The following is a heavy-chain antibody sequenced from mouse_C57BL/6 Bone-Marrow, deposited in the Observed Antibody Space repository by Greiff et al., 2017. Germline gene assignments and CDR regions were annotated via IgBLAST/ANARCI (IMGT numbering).Heavy chain of an antibody. J-gene: IGHJ4*01. CDR2: IHPNSGST. CDR3: ASGLPYYYAMDY. CDR1: GYTFTSYW. Sequence: QVQLQQPGAELVKPGASVKLSCKASGYTFTSYWMHWVKQRPGQGLEWIGMIHPNSGSTNYNEKFKSKATLTVDKSSSTAYMQLSSLTSEDSAVYYCASGLPYYYAMDYWGQGTSVTVSS. V-gene: IGHV1-64*01.